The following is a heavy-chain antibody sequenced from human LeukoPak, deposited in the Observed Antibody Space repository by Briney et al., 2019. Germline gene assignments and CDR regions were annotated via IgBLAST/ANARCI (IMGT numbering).Heavy chain of an antibody. V-gene: IGHV4-59*08. CDR1: GGSISNFY. CDR3: ARHGTISSESYFDY. Sequence: SETLSLTCSVSGGSISNFYWSWIRQPAGKGLEWIGYIHNSGRTNYNPSLKSRVTGFVDTSKNQVSLRLSSVTAADTAVYYCARHGTISSESYFDYWGQGALVTVSS. D-gene: IGHD1-14*01. CDR2: IHNSGRT. J-gene: IGHJ4*02.